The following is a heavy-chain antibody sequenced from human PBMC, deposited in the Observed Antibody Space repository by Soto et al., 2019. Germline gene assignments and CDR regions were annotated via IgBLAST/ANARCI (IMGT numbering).Heavy chain of an antibody. CDR3: ARGDREDILVVVGARPGEYGIDI. CDR1: GFTFRNHA. CDR2: IAYAGSNA. V-gene: IGHV3-30-3*01. Sequence: QVQLVESGGGVVQPGGSLRLSCAASGFTFRNHAMHWVRQAPGKGLECLAVIAYAGSNAFYRDSVKGRFTISRDNSKNTLYRHMNSLRSEDTGVYYCARGDREDILVVVGARPGEYGIDIWGQGTTVTVSS. D-gene: IGHD2-15*01. J-gene: IGHJ6*02.